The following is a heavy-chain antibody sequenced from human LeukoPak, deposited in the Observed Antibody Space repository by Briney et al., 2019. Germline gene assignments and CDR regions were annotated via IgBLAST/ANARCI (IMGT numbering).Heavy chain of an antibody. J-gene: IGHJ5*02. V-gene: IGHV4-61*01. CDR1: GGSISSSSYY. D-gene: IGHD3-3*01. Sequence: SETLSLTCTVSGGSISSSSYYWSWIRQPPGKGLEWIGYIYYSGSTNYNPSLKSRVTISVDTSKNQFSLKLSSVTAADTAVYYCARSQYYDFWSGYIDDWFDPWGQGTLVTVSS. CDR3: ARSQYYDFWSGYIDDWFDP. CDR2: IYYSGST.